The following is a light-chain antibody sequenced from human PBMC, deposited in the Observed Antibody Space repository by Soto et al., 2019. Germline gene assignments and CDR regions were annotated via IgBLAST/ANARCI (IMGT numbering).Light chain of an antibody. Sequence: QAVVTQEPSLTVSPGGTVTLTCASSTGAVTSGYYPNWFQQKPGQAPRALIYDTTKKHPWTPARFSGSLLGGKAALTLSAVQPEDEADFCCLLYFGGVQPHWVFGGGTKLTVL. CDR2: DTT. J-gene: IGLJ3*02. CDR3: LLYFGGVQPHWV. CDR1: TGAVTSGYY. V-gene: IGLV7-43*01.